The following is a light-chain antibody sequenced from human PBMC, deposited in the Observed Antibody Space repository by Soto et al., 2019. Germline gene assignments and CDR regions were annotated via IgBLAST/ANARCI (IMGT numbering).Light chain of an antibody. Sequence: DIQMTQSPSTLSASVGDRVTITCRASQTFGRWLAWFQQKPGKAPKLLIYEASNLQSGAPSRFRGSGSGTKFTLTISSLQPVDFATYYCQQYNSYLWTFGQGTKVEIK. V-gene: IGKV1-5*03. CDR1: QTFGRW. CDR3: QQYNSYLWT. J-gene: IGKJ1*01. CDR2: EAS.